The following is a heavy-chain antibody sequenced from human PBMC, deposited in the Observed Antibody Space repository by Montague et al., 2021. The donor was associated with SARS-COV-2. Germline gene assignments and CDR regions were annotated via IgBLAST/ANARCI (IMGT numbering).Heavy chain of an antibody. Sequence: SLRLSCAASGFTFSSYWMSWVRQAPGKGLEWAANIKQDGSEKYYVDSVKGRFTISRDNAKNSLYLQMNSLRAEDTAVYYCARDLRYFDWLFHSSGYYNYFDYWGQGTLVTVSS. CDR1: GFTFSSYW. CDR3: ARDLRYFDWLFHSSGYYNYFDY. D-gene: IGHD3-9*01. J-gene: IGHJ4*02. CDR2: IKQDGSEK. V-gene: IGHV3-7*01.